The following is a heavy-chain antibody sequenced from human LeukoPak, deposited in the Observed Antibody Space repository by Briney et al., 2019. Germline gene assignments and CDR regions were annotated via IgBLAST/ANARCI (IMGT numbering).Heavy chain of an antibody. V-gene: IGHV3-30*03. J-gene: IGHJ4*02. CDR1: GFTFSTYG. D-gene: IGHD5-24*01. CDR2: ISYDGSNK. Sequence: PGRSLRLSCAASGFTFSTYGMHWVRQAPGKGLECLAVISYDGSNKYDADSVRGRYAISRDNSKNTLYLQMHSLRAEDTAVYYCARDRGYSYADYWGQGTLVTVSS. CDR3: ARDRGYSYADY.